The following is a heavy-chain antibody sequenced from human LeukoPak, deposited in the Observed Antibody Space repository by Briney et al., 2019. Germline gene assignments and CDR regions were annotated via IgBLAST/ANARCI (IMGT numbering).Heavy chain of an antibody. CDR3: ARDSGWWRFDF. CDR2: IKEDGSEK. Sequence: GGSLRLSCAASGLNFSSRWMNWVRQAPGQGLEWVASIKEDGSEKHYVDSVKGRFTISRDNGKNSLYLQMNSLRAEGTAVYYCARDSGWWRFDFWGQGTLVTVSS. J-gene: IGHJ4*02. D-gene: IGHD6-13*01. V-gene: IGHV3-7*03. CDR1: GLNFSSRW.